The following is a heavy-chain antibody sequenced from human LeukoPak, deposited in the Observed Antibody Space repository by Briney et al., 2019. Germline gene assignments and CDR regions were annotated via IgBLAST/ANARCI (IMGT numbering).Heavy chain of an antibody. CDR2: INQRRNT. D-gene: IGHD6-19*01. CDR1: GGSISSYY. Sequence: SETLSLTCTVSGGSISSYYWSWIRQPPGKGLEWIGEINQRRNTNYNPSLKSRVTISIDTSKNQFSLKLSSVTAADTAVYYCARHGWHAWYFDLWGRGTLVTVSS. J-gene: IGHJ2*01. V-gene: IGHV4-34*01. CDR3: ARHGWHAWYFDL.